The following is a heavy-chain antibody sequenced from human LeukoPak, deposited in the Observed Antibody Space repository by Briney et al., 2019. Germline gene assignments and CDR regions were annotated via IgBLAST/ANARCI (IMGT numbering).Heavy chain of an antibody. CDR2: INPNSGGT. Sequence: ASVKVSCKASGYTFTGYYMHWVRQAPGPGLEWMGWINPNSGGTNYAQKFQGRVTMTRDTSISTAYMELSRLRSDATAVYYWASCSSTSCYPAYWGQGTLVTVSS. CDR3: ASCSSTSCYPAY. CDR1: GYTFTGYY. V-gene: IGHV1-2*02. J-gene: IGHJ4*02. D-gene: IGHD2-2*01.